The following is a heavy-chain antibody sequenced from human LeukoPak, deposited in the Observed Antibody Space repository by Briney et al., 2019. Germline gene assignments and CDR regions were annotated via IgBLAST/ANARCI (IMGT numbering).Heavy chain of an antibody. V-gene: IGHV3-7*04. J-gene: IGHJ4*02. CDR1: GFTFNKYW. CDR2: IKKDGSEK. CDR3: ARVYCSSTSCQSYFDY. D-gene: IGHD2-2*01. Sequence: GGSLRLSCVASGFTFNKYWMSWVRQAPGKGLEWVANIKKDGSEKYYVYSVKGRFSISRDNAENSQYLQMNSLRAEDTAVYYCARVYCSSTSCQSYFDYWGQGTLVTVSS.